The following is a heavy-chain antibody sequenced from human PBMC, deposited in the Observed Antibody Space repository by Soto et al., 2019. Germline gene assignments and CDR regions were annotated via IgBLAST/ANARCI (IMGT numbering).Heavy chain of an antibody. Sequence: SETLSLTCSVSGGSISVSYWSWIRHSPGKGLEWLGYVHYTGSTNYSPSLRSRVSISVDTSKNEFSLRLSSVTAADTAVYFCARSVAVPGAHIDYWGQGTQVTVSS. CDR3: ARSVAVPGAHIDY. D-gene: IGHD6-19*01. J-gene: IGHJ4*02. CDR2: VHYTGST. V-gene: IGHV4-59*01. CDR1: GGSISVSY.